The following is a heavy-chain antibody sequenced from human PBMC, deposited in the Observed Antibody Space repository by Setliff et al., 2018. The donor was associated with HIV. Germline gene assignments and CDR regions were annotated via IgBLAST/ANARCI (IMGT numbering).Heavy chain of an antibody. CDR2: IWPDDSDT. CDR3: ARLSKYYNFWTPDS. V-gene: IGHV5-51*01. J-gene: IGHJ4*02. CDR1: GYSFTNYW. D-gene: IGHD3-3*01. Sequence: PRESLKISCKASGYSFTNYWVGWVRQMPANGLEWMGLIWPDDSDTRYSPSFQGQVTISADKSISTAYLQWSSLKASDTAMYYCARLSKYYNFWTPDSWGQGTLVTVSS.